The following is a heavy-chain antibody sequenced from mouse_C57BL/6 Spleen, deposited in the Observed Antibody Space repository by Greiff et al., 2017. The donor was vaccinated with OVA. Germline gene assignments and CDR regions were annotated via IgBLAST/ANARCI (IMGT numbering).Heavy chain of an antibody. CDR2: INPNNGGT. CDR1: GYTFTDYY. Sequence: EVQLQQSGPELVKPGASVKISCKASGYTFTDYYMNWVKQSHGKSLEWIGDINPNNGGTSYNQKFKGKATLTVDKSSSTAYMELRSLTSEDSAVYYCAREDYSWYFDDWGQGTTLTVSS. V-gene: IGHV1-26*01. D-gene: IGHD2-13*01. J-gene: IGHJ2*01. CDR3: AREDYSWYFDD.